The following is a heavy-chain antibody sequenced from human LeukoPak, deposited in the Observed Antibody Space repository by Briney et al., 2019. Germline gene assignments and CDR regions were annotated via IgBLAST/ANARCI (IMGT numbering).Heavy chain of an antibody. CDR3: GTGTTDS. Sequence: PSETLSLTCIVSGGPISSSNYYWGWIRQPPGKGLELIGTIYANGITYYNPALKSRVTISVDKSKNQFSLNLSSVGAADTAVYYCGTGTTDSWGQGTLVTVSS. CDR1: GGPISSSNYY. J-gene: IGHJ4*02. D-gene: IGHD1-1*01. CDR2: IYANGIT. V-gene: IGHV4-39*07.